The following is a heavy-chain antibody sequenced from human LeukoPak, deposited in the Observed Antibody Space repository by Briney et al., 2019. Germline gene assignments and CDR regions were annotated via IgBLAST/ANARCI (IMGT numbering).Heavy chain of an antibody. CDR3: TGRRDNNYYFATDV. V-gene: IGHV4-39*02. D-gene: IGHD5-24*01. Sequence: SETLSLTCTVAGGSISGSSFYWGWIRQPPGKGLEWIGTISNSGSPYYNPSLKSRVTISVDTSKNHFSLRLSSVTAADTAVYYCTGRRDNNYYFATDVWGQGTTVTVSS. CDR1: GGSISGSSFY. J-gene: IGHJ6*01. CDR2: ISNSGSP.